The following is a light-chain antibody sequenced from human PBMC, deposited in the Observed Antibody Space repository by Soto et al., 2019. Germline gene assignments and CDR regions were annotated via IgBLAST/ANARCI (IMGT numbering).Light chain of an antibody. CDR2: DVS. Sequence: QSALTQPASVSGSPGQSITISCTGTSSDVGAYNFVSWYQQHPGKLPKLMIFDVSRRPSGVSDRFSGSKSGNMASLTISGLQAEDEGDYYCISYTSSSTHVFGSGTKVTVL. V-gene: IGLV2-14*03. CDR1: SSDVGAYNF. J-gene: IGLJ1*01. CDR3: ISYTSSSTHV.